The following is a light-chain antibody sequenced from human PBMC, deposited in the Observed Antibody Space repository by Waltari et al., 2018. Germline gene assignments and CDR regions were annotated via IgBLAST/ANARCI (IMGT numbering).Light chain of an antibody. V-gene: IGLV3-21*01. CDR3: QVWDTRSDHWV. Sequence: SYVLTQPPSVSVAPGETARMTCGGNHIGRTNVHWYQQRSGQAPVLVIFDNYDRPSGIPERFSGSNSGNTATLTINRVEAGDEADYYCQVWDTRSDHWVFGGGTKLTVL. J-gene: IGLJ3*02. CDR2: DNY. CDR1: HIGRTN.